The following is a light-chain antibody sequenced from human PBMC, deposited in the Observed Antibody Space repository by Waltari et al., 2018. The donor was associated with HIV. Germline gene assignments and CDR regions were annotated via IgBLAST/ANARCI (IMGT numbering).Light chain of an antibody. Sequence: QSVLTQPPSASGTPGQRVTIACSGSSSNIGRSYVYWYQQLPGTAPKLLMYRNNPPPRGAPDRCSVSKSGSSASPAISGLRSEAEADSDCATCADSLSGLCVFGGGTKLTVL. CDR2: RNN. CDR1: SSNIGRSY. V-gene: IGLV1-47*01. J-gene: IGLJ3*02. CDR3: ATCADSLSGLCV.